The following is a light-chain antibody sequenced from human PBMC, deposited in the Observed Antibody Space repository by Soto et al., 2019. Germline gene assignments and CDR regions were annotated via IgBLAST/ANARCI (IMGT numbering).Light chain of an antibody. CDR3: LQRSNWPRT. CDR1: QSVSRY. J-gene: IGKJ1*01. V-gene: IGKV3-11*01. Sequence: EIVLTQSPATLSLSPGERATLSCRASQSVSRYLAWYQQRVGQAPRLLIYDASNRATGIPARFSGSGSGTDFTLTISTLEPEDFAVYYCLQRSNWPRTFGQGTKVEIK. CDR2: DAS.